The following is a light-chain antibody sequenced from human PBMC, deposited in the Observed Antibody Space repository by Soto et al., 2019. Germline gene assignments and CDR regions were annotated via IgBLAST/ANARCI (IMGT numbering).Light chain of an antibody. J-gene: IGKJ5*01. V-gene: IGKV1-12*01. CDR3: QQGHNWPLT. CDR1: QGLSGS. CDR2: VTS. Sequence: DIQMTQSPSSVSASVGDRVTITCRATQGLSGSLAWYQQKPGKAPKLLISVTSRLQSGVPSRFSGSAPGTDFTLTIDSLQPEDLATYYCQQGHNWPLTLGQGTRLEIK.